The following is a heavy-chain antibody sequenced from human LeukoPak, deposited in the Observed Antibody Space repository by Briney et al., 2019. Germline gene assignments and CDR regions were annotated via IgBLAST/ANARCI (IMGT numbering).Heavy chain of an antibody. CDR3: ARGLVSSWYRPQSYGMDV. CDR2: IWYDGSNK. J-gene: IGHJ6*02. Sequence: GGSLRLSCAASGFTFSNYWMTWVRQAPGKGLEWVAVIWYDGSNKYYADSVKGRFTISRDNSKNTLYLQMNSLRAEDTAVYYCARGLVSSWYRPQSYGMDVWGQGTTVTVSS. V-gene: IGHV3-33*08. CDR1: GFTFSNYW. D-gene: IGHD6-13*01.